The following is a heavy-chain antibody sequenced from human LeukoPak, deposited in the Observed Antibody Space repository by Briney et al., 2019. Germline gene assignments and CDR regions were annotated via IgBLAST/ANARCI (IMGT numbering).Heavy chain of an antibody. CDR3: ASVHNYDFWSGYYSGGYMDL. J-gene: IGHJ6*03. CDR1: GGSISSYY. V-gene: IGHV4-59*01. D-gene: IGHD3-3*01. Sequence: PSEALSLTCTVSGGSISSYYWSWIRQPPGKGLEWIGYIYYSGSTNYNPSLKSRVTISVDTSKNQFSLKLSSVTAADTAVYYCASVHNYDFWSGYYSGGYMDLWGKGTTVTVSS. CDR2: IYYSGST.